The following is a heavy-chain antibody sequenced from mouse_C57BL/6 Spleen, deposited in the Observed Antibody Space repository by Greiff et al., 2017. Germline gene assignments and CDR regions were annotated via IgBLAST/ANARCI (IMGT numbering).Heavy chain of an antibody. Sequence: VKPGASVKISCKASGYTFTDYYINWVKQRPGQGLEWIGWIFPGSGSTYYNEKFKGKATLTVDKSSSTAYMLLSSLTSEDSAVYFCARDYYGSSTVFDYWGQGTTLTVSS. CDR2: IFPGSGST. J-gene: IGHJ2*01. CDR3: ARDYYGSSTVFDY. D-gene: IGHD1-1*01. V-gene: IGHV1-75*01. CDR1: GYTFTDYY.